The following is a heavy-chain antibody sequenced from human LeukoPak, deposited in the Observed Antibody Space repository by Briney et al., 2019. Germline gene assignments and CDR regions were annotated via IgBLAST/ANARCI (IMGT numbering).Heavy chain of an antibody. CDR3: VKGFEGYYDSRSDY. D-gene: IGHD3-22*01. CDR1: GVTFSSYA. V-gene: IGHV3-64D*09. J-gene: IGHJ4*02. Sequence: PGGSLRLSCSASGVTFSSYAMHWVRQAPGKGLESVSGISGNGVSTYHADSVKGRFTISRDNSKSTLYLQMSSLRAEDTAVYYCVKGFEGYYDSRSDYWGQGTLVPVSS. CDR2: ISGNGVST.